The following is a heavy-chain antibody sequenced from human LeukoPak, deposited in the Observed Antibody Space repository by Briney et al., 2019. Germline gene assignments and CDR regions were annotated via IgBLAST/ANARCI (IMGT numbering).Heavy chain of an antibody. CDR3: ARYSSRGLYYFDY. D-gene: IGHD6-13*01. V-gene: IGHV3-7*03. CDR2: IKEDGSER. Sequence: GGSLRLSCAGSAFIFSGHWMNWVRQTPGKGLEWVACIKEDGSERQYVDSVKGRFSISRDNTKGSLFLQLNSLRAEDTAVYYCARYSSRGLYYFDYWGRGTLVTVSS. J-gene: IGHJ4*02. CDR1: AFIFSGHW.